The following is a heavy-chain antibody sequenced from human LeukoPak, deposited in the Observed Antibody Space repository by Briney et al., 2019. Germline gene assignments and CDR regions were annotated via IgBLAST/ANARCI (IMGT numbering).Heavy chain of an antibody. CDR1: GGTFSSYA. J-gene: IGHJ4*02. CDR2: IIPIFGTA. Sequence: GASVKVSCKASGGTFSSYAISWVRQAPGQGLEWMGGIIPIFGTANYAQKFQGRVTITADKSTSTAYMELSSLRSEDTAVYYCARGSPSGGDLDYWGQGTLVTVSS. V-gene: IGHV1-69*06. CDR3: ARGSPSGGDLDY. D-gene: IGHD2-21*02.